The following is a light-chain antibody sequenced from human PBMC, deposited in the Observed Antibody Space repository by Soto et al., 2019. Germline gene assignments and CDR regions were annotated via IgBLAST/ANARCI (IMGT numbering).Light chain of an antibody. CDR3: QSYDSSLSAVV. J-gene: IGLJ2*01. CDR1: SSNIGAGYD. V-gene: IGLV1-40*01. CDR2: GNS. Sequence: QLVLTQPPSVSGAPGQRVTISCTGSSSNIGAGYDVHWYQQLPGTAPKLLIYGNSNRPSGVPDRFSGSKSGTSASLAITGLQPEDEADYYCQSYDSSLSAVVFGGGTKLTVL.